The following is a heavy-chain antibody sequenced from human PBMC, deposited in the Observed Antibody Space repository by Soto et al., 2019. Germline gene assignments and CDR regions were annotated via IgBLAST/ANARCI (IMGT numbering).Heavy chain of an antibody. Sequence: QITLKESGPTLVKPTQPLTLTCTFSGFSLSARGVGVGWIRQPPGKALEWLALIYWNDDNRYSPSLQSRLTITMDASKTQVVFSMTNVDPADTATYYCAHSPWGAAPDYWGQGTLVTVSS. CDR2: IYWNDDN. V-gene: IGHV2-5*01. CDR3: AHSPWGAAPDY. CDR1: GFSLSARGVG. J-gene: IGHJ4*02. D-gene: IGHD3-16*01.